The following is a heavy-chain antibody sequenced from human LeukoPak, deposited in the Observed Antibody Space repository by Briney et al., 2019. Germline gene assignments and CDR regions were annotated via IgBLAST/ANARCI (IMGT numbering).Heavy chain of an antibody. J-gene: IGHJ3*02. V-gene: IGHV3-21*01. Sequence: GGSLRLSCAASGFTFSSYSMNWVRQAPGKGLDWVSSISSSSSYIYYADSTKGRFTISRDNAKNSLYLQMNSLRSEDTAVYYCARGDRDDILTGYSRAFDIWGQGTMVTVSS. CDR3: ARGDRDDILTGYSRAFDI. CDR2: ISSSSSYI. CDR1: GFTFSSYS. D-gene: IGHD3-9*01.